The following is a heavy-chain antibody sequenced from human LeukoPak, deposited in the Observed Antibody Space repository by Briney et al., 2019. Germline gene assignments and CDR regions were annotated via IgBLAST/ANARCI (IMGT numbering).Heavy chain of an antibody. Sequence: ASVKVSCKASGYIFNDYDINWVRQAAGQGLEWMGIINPSGGSTSYAQKFQGRVTMTRDMSTSTVYMELSSLRSVDTAVYYCARDSRPYQKYSSSWHWAYWGQGTLVTVSS. CDR1: GYIFNDYD. D-gene: IGHD6-13*01. CDR3: ARDSRPYQKYSSSWHWAY. CDR2: INPSGGST. V-gene: IGHV1-46*02. J-gene: IGHJ4*02.